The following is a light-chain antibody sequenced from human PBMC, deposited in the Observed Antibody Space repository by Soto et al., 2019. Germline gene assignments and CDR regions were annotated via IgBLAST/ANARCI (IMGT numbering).Light chain of an antibody. CDR1: QSINSW. Sequence: DIQMTQSPSTLSASVGDRVTITCRASQSINSWLVWFQQKPGKAPKLLIYKASSLESGVPSRFSGSGSETEFTLTISSLQPDDFATYFCQQYNIYSWTFGQGTKVEI. J-gene: IGKJ1*01. V-gene: IGKV1-5*03. CDR3: QQYNIYSWT. CDR2: KAS.